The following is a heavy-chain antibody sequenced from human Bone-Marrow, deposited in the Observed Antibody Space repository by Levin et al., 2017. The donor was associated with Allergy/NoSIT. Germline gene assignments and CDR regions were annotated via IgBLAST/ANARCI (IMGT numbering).Heavy chain of an antibody. Sequence: SETLSLTCTVSGDSISSSSYYGGWIRQPPGKGLEWIGSIYYSGSTYYNPSLKSRVTISVDTSKNQFSLKLSSVTAADTAVYYCARARLWAGGAFDIWGQGTMVTVSS. CDR1: GDSISSSSYY. CDR2: IYYSGST. CDR3: ARARLWAGGAFDI. J-gene: IGHJ3*02. D-gene: IGHD3-16*01. V-gene: IGHV4-39*01.